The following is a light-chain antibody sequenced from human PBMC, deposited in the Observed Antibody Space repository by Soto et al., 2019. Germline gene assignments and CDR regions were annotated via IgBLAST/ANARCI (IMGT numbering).Light chain of an antibody. CDR1: QSVGSY. V-gene: IGKV3-11*02. CDR3: QQRSNWPPLT. Sequence: EIVVTQSPATLSLSPGERATLSCRTSQSVGSYVAGYQKKPGQAPRLLIYDASNRATGIPARFSGSGSGRDFTLTINSLEPEDFAVYYCQQRSNWPPLTFGGGTKVEIK. J-gene: IGKJ4*01. CDR2: DAS.